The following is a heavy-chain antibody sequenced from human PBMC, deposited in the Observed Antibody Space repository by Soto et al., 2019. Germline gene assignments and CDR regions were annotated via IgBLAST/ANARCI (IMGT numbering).Heavy chain of an antibody. CDR3: ARRGVSSYYSNY. Sequence: SETLSLTCTVSGGSISDSSYFWDWIRQPPGKGLEWIGNIYYSGSTYYNLSLKSRVTISVDTSKNQFSRKLSSVTAADTAVYYCARRGVSSYYSNYWGLGTLVTVSS. CDR1: GGSISDSSYF. CDR2: IYYSGST. J-gene: IGHJ4*02. V-gene: IGHV4-39*01. D-gene: IGHD2-15*01.